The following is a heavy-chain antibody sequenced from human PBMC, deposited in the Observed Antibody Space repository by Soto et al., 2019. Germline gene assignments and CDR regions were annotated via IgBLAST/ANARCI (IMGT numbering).Heavy chain of an antibody. CDR3: ARGSHPYCTNGVCYSVGSIYFDY. CDR2: MNPNSGNT. Sequence: ASVKVSCKASGYTFTSYGINWVRQATGQGLEWMGWMNPNSGNTGYAQKFQGRVTMTRNTSISTAYMELSSLRSEDTAVYYCARGSHPYCTNGVCYSVGSIYFDYWGQGTLVTV. D-gene: IGHD2-8*01. V-gene: IGHV1-8*01. J-gene: IGHJ4*02. CDR1: GYTFTSYG.